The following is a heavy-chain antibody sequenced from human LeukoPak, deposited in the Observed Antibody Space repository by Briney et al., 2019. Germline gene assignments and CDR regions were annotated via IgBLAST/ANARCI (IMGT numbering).Heavy chain of an antibody. CDR3: ARGRVGGTSHFDF. D-gene: IGHD1-26*01. CDR1: GFVFSSYT. Sequence: GRSLRLSCAASGFVFSSYTMHWVRQAPGKGLEWVSSITSSTNYIYYADSVKGRFTISRDNAKNSLSLQMNSLRAEDTAVYYCARGRVGGTSHFDFWGQGTLVTVSS. CDR2: ITSSTNYI. J-gene: IGHJ4*02. V-gene: IGHV3-21*01.